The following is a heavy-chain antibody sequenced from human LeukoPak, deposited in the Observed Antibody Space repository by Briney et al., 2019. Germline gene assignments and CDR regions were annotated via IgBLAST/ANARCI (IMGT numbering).Heavy chain of an antibody. CDR2: IKQDGSEK. Sequence: GGSLRLSCAASGFAFSSYWMSWVRQAPVKGLEWVANIKQDGSEKYYVDSVKGRFTISRDNAKNSLYLQMNSLRAEDTAVYYCARDLEGIAAAGDYYYGMDVWGQGTTVTVSS. D-gene: IGHD6-13*01. CDR3: ARDLEGIAAAGDYYYGMDV. CDR1: GFAFSSYW. V-gene: IGHV3-7*01. J-gene: IGHJ6*02.